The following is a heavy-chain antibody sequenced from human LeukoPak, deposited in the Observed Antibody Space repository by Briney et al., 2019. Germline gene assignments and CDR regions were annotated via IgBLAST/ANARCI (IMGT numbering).Heavy chain of an antibody. CDR2: INPKSGGT. CDR3: ARRVFSGWGYYFDY. Sequence: GASVKVSCKASGYTFTSYGISWGRQAPGQGLEWVGWINPKSGGTNYAQKFQGRVTMTSDTSITTVYMELSRLRSGDTAVYYCARRVFSGWGYYFDYWGQGTLVTVSS. J-gene: IGHJ4*02. CDR1: GYTFTSYG. D-gene: IGHD6-19*01. V-gene: IGHV1-2*02.